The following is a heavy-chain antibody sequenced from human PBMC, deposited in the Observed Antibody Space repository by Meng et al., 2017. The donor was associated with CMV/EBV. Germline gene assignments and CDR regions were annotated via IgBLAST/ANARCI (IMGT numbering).Heavy chain of an antibody. Sequence: GSLRLSCAVYGGSFSGYYWSWIRQPPGKGLEWIGYIYYSGSTNYNPSLKSRVTISVDTSKNQFSLKLSSVTAADTAVYYCARGRDLDFWSGYYKGAFDPWGQGTLVTVSS. V-gene: IGHV4-59*01. J-gene: IGHJ5*02. CDR1: GGSFSGYY. CDR2: IYYSGST. CDR3: ARGRDLDFWSGYYKGAFDP. D-gene: IGHD3-3*01.